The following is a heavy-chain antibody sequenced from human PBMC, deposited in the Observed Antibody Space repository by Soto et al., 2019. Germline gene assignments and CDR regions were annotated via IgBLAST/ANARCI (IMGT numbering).Heavy chain of an antibody. CDR1: GFTLSGYA. D-gene: IGHD6-6*01. CDR2: ISSNGVGT. V-gene: IGHV3-64*01. Sequence: EVQLAESGGGLAQPGGSLRLSCAAYGFTLSGYAMDWVRQAPGKGLEYVSGISSNGVGTYYANSVQGRFTISRDNSKNTVYRQMGSLRPEDMAVYYCARRARPDFYYMDVWGKGTTVTVSS. CDR3: ARRARPDFYYMDV. J-gene: IGHJ6*03.